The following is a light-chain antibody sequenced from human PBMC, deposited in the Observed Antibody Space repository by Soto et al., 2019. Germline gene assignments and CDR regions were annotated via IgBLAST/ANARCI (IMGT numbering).Light chain of an antibody. V-gene: IGLV3-21*03. Sequence: SYELTQSPSVSVAPGKTATITCGGNNIGDKPLHWYQQRPGQAPVLLIYNDTDRPSGIPERFSGSNSGDTATLTISSVDAGDEADYYWQVWDSRTDHPVFGGGTKLTVL. CDR2: NDT. CDR3: QVWDSRTDHPV. CDR1: NIGDKP. J-gene: IGLJ3*02.